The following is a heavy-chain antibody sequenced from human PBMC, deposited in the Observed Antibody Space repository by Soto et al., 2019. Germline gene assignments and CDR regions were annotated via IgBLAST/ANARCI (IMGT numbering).Heavy chain of an antibody. CDR2: IYWNEDK. V-gene: IGHV2-5*01. Sequence: QITLKESGPTLVNPTQTLTLTCTFSGFSLSTSGVGVGWIRQPPGKALEWLAVIYWNEDKHFSPSLKSRLTIVKDTSNYLVVLTLTNVDPVDPATNYCARRCYWFGGEDWFDPWGPGTLVTVSS. D-gene: IGHD3-10*01. CDR1: GFSLSTSGVG. CDR3: ARRCYWFGGEDWFDP. J-gene: IGHJ5*02.